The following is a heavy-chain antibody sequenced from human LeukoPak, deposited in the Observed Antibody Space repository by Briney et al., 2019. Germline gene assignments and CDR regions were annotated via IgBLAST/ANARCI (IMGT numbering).Heavy chain of an antibody. D-gene: IGHD2-15*01. J-gene: IGHJ5*02. CDR3: ARDPSPIYCSGGSCFRWFDP. V-gene: IGHV1-2*02. CDR2: INPNSGGT. Sequence: ASVKVSCKASGYTFTGYYMHWVRQAPGQGLEWMGWINPNSGGTNYAQKFQGRVTMTRDTSISTAYMELSRLRSDDTAVYYCARDPSPIYCSGGSCFRWFDPWGQGTLVTVSS. CDR1: GYTFTGYY.